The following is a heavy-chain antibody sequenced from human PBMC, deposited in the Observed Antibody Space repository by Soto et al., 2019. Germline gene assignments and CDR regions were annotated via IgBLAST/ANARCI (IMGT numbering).Heavy chain of an antibody. J-gene: IGHJ6*02. CDR1: GGTFSSYA. CDR3: AVTMVRGVSMFYYYYGMDV. Sequence: QVQLVQSGAEVKKPGSSVKVSCKASGGTFSSYAISWVRQAPGQGLEWMGGIIPIFGTANYAQKFQGRVTITADESTSTAYMELSSLRSEDTAVYYCAVTMVRGVSMFYYYYGMDVWGQGTTVTVPS. CDR2: IIPIFGTA. V-gene: IGHV1-69*01. D-gene: IGHD3-10*01.